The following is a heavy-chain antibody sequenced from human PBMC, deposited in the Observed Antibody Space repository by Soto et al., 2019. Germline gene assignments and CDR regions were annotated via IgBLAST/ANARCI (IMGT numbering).Heavy chain of an antibody. Sequence: QVQLVQSGAEVKKPGASVKVSCKASGYTFTSYAMHWVRQAPGQRLEWMGWINAGNGNTKYSQKFQGRVTITRDTSASTADRELCSLRSEDTAVYYCARDPWGYYGMDVWGQGTTVTVSS. CDR3: ARDPWGYYGMDV. CDR1: GYTFTSYA. D-gene: IGHD3-16*01. CDR2: INAGNGNT. J-gene: IGHJ6*02. V-gene: IGHV1-3*01.